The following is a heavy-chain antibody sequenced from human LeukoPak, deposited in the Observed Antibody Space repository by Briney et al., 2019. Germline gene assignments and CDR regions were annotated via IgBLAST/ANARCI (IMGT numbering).Heavy chain of an antibody. V-gene: IGHV3-48*04. CDR2: ISSIRGNTI. D-gene: IGHD3-9*01. CDR3: AREVAGHDTAWLHAFDI. J-gene: IGHJ3*02. Sequence: PGGSLRLSCAASGFTCSSYAMNWGPQAPGEGLEWVAYISSIRGNTIYYAHSVRGRFTISRDDPKNSLYLQMDSLGVEDTAESYCAREVAGHDTAWLHAFDIWGQGAMVTVSS. CDR1: GFTCSSYA.